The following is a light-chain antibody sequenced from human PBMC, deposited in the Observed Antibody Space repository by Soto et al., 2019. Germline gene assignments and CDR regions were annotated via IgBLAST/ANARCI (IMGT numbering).Light chain of an antibody. CDR2: KAS. Sequence: DIQMTQSPSTLSASVGDRVTITCRASQSISSWLAWYQQKPGKAPKLLIYKASSLESGVPSRFSGSGSGTEFTLTICSLQPDDFATDYCQQYNSYSPWTLGQGTKVEIK. CDR1: QSISSW. V-gene: IGKV1-5*03. CDR3: QQYNSYSPWT. J-gene: IGKJ1*01.